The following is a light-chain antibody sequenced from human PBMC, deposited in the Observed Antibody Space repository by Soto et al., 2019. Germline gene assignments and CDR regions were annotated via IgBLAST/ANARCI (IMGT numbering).Light chain of an antibody. Sequence: DIQLTQSPSFLSASVGDRVTITCRASQGISSYLAWYQQKPGKAPKLLIYAASTLQSAVPSRFSGSGSGTEFTLTISSLQPEDFATYYCQQLNSYPRFTFGPGTKVDIK. J-gene: IGKJ3*01. CDR2: AAS. CDR3: QQLNSYPRFT. CDR1: QGISSY. V-gene: IGKV1-9*01.